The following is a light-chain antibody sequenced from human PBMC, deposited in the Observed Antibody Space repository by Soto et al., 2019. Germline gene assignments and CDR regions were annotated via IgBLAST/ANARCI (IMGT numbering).Light chain of an antibody. CDR2: KAS. CDR1: QTITTW. J-gene: IGKJ4*01. CDR3: QQYNNYSTLT. Sequence: DIQMTQSPSTLSASVGDRVTITCRVSQTITTWLAWYQQKPGKAPKLLIYKASSLESGVPSRFSGSGSGTEFTLTISSLQPDDFATYYCQQYNNYSTLTFGGGTKVDIK. V-gene: IGKV1-5*03.